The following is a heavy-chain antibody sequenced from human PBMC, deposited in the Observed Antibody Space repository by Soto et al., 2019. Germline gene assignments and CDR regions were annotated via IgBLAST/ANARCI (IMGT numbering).Heavy chain of an antibody. Sequence: EVQLVESGGGLIQPGGALRLSCAASGFAVSSKSMTWVRPAPGQGLAWVSVIYGGGTTYYADSVKGRVTISRDTSKNTLYPKMNSRRAEDTAVDDCVQTTGWPGFDFWGQGTRVTVSS. CDR1: GFAVSSKS. CDR3: VQTTGWPGFDF. D-gene: IGHD6-19*01. CDR2: IYGGGTT. V-gene: IGHV3-53*01. J-gene: IGHJ4*02.